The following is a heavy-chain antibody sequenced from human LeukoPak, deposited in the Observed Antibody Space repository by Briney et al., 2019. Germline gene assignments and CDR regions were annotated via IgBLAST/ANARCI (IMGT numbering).Heavy chain of an antibody. CDR2: ISTNTGNP. Sequence: VSVKVSCKSSGYTFTSYAMNWVRQAPGQGLEWMGWISTNTGNPTYAQGFTGRFVFSLDTSVSTAYLQISSLKAEDTAVYYCARKSVAATPRDIVYQYSYMDVWGKGTTVTVSS. CDR3: ARKSVAATPRDIVYQYSYMDV. CDR1: GYTFTSYA. D-gene: IGHD2-15*01. V-gene: IGHV7-4-1*02. J-gene: IGHJ6*03.